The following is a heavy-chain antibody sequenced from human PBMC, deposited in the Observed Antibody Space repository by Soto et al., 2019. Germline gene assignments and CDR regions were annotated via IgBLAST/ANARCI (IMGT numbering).Heavy chain of an antibody. CDR3: ARKTGSRSLDV. CDR2: IYSSGST. J-gene: IGHJ3*01. D-gene: IGHD3-9*01. CDR1: GASISKTGLY. V-gene: IGHV4-61*08. Sequence: QVLLQESGPGLVKPSETLSLTATVSGASISKTGLYWSWIRQPPGKGLEWIGYIYSSGSTTYNSSLKSRVTISLDTSKNQVSLNLTSVTAADTAMYYCARKTGSRSLDVWGHGTMVSVSS.